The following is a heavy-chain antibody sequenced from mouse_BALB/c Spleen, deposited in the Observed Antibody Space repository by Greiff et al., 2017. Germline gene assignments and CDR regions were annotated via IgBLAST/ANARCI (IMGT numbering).Heavy chain of an antibody. CDR1: GYTFSSYW. CDR3: ARRPIYDYAMDY. D-gene: IGHD1-1*01. Sequence: VKLQESGAELMKPGASVKISCKATGYTFSSYWIEWVKQRPGHGLEWIGEILPGSGSTNYNEKFKGKATFTADTSSNTAYMQLSSLTSEDSAVYYCARRPIYDYAMDYWGQGTSVTVSS. V-gene: IGHV1-9*01. CDR2: ILPGSGST. J-gene: IGHJ4*01.